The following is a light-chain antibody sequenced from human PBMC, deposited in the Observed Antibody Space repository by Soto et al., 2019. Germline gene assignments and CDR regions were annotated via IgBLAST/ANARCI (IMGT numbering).Light chain of an antibody. V-gene: IGLV1-40*01. J-gene: IGLJ3*02. Sequence: QSVLTQPPSMSGAPGQRVTISCTGSSSNIGAGYDVHWYQLLPGTAPQLLIYGNTNRPPGVPDRFTGATSVTSASLASTGLRAEDEADYYCRSQDSSLNSWVFGGGTKLTVL. CDR2: GNT. CDR3: RSQDSSLNSWV. CDR1: SSNIGAGYD.